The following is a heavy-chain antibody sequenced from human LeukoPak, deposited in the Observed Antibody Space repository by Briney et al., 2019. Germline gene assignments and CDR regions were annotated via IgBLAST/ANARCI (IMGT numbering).Heavy chain of an antibody. J-gene: IGHJ5*02. Sequence: SETLSLTCTVSGGSITTSHSYWGWIRHSPGKGLEWIGTVLYGGTTYYNPSLKSRVSISVDASNNQFSLKVTSVTAADTAIYYCARDISLSWFDPWGQGTRVTVSS. V-gene: IGHV4-39*07. CDR3: ARDISLSWFDP. CDR1: GGSITTSHSY. D-gene: IGHD3-16*02. CDR2: VLYGGTT.